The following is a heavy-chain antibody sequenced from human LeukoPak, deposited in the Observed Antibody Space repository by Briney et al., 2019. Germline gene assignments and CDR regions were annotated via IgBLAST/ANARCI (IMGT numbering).Heavy chain of an antibody. V-gene: IGHV4-39*07. D-gene: IGHD3-10*01. CDR1: GGSISSSSYY. J-gene: IGHJ4*02. CDR2: IYYSGST. Sequence: SETLSLTCTVSGGSISSSSYYWGWIRQPPGKGLEWIGSIYYSGSTYYNPSLKSRVTISVDTSKNQFSLKLSSVTAADTAVYYCARGDYYGSGSYGVDYWGQGTLVTVSS. CDR3: ARGDYYGSGSYGVDY.